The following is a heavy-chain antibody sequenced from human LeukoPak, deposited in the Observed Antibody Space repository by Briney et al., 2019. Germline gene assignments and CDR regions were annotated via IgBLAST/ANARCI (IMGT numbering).Heavy chain of an antibody. CDR2: IKQEGSEK. CDR3: ARVVLGALDI. Sequence: GGSLRLSCAASEFTFSTKYMSWVRQAAGKGLEWVANIKQEGSEKYYVDSVEGRFTISRDNADNSLYLQMNSLRAEDTAVYYCARVVLGALDIWGQGTVVTVSS. CDR1: EFTFSTKY. J-gene: IGHJ3*02. D-gene: IGHD7-27*01. V-gene: IGHV3-7*01.